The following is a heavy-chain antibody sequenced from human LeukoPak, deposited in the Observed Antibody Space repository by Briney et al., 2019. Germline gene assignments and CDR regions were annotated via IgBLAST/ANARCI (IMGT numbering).Heavy chain of an antibody. J-gene: IGHJ4*02. CDR2: INHSGST. D-gene: IGHD2-2*01. CDR1: GGSFSGYY. V-gene: IGHV4-34*01. CDR3: ARGIQLPPRGYFDY. Sequence: SETLSLTCAVYGGSFSGYYWSWIRQPPGKGLEWIGEINHSGSTNYNPSLKSRVTISVDTSKNQFSLKLSSVTAADTAVYYCARGIQLPPRGYFDYWGQGTLVTVSS.